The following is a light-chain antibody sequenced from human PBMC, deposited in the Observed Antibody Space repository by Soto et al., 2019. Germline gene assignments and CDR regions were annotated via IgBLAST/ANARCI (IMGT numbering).Light chain of an antibody. J-gene: IGKJ2*01. CDR3: QQYGSSQT. Sequence: EIVLTQSPGTLSLSPGERATLSCRASQSVSSSYLAWYQQKPGQAPRLLIYGASSRATGIPDRFSGSGSGTVFTLTISRLEPEDFAVYYCQQYGSSQTFGQGTKLEIK. CDR2: GAS. CDR1: QSVSSSY. V-gene: IGKV3-20*01.